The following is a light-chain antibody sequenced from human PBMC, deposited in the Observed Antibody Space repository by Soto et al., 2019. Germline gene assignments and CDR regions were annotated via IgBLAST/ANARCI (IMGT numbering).Light chain of an antibody. CDR1: SSDVGGYNY. CDR2: EVS. V-gene: IGLV2-14*01. Sequence: QSVLTQPASVSGAPGQSITISCTGTSSDVGGYNYVSWYQQHPGKAPKLMIYEVSNRPSGVSNRFSGSKSGNTASLTISGPQAEDEADYYCSSYTSSSLYVFGTGTQVTVL. J-gene: IGLJ1*01. CDR3: SSYTSSSLYV.